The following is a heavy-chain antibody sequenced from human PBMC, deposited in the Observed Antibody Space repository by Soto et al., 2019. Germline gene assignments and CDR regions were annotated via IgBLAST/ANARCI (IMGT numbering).Heavy chain of an antibody. V-gene: IGHV1-69*13. CDR1: GGTFSSYA. J-gene: IGHJ3*02. CDR3: ARDPDRNYYGSGSGPWDI. D-gene: IGHD3-10*01. CDR2: IIPIFGTA. Sequence: ASVTGSCKASGGTFSSYAVIWVRQAPGQGLEWMGGIIPIFGTANYAQKFQGRVTITADESTSTAYMELSSLRSEDTAVYYCARDPDRNYYGSGSGPWDIWGQGTMVTVSS.